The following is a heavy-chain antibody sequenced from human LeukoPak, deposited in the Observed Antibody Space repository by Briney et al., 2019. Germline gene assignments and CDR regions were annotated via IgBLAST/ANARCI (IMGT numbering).Heavy chain of an antibody. Sequence: PSETLSLTCTVSGGSISSSSYYWGWIRQPPGKGLEWIGSIYYSGSTYYNPSLKSRVAISVDTSKNQFSLKLSSVTAADTAVYYCARSPLREGSGWYYFDYWGQGTLVTVSS. CDR2: IYYSGST. CDR1: GGSISSSSYY. V-gene: IGHV4-39*01. J-gene: IGHJ4*02. D-gene: IGHD6-19*01. CDR3: ARSPLREGSGWYYFDY.